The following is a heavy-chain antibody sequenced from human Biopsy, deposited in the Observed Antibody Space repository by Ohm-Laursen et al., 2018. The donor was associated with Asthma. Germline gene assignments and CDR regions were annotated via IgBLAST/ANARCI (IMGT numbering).Heavy chain of an antibody. CDR1: GGSITSSSYY. Sequence: TLSLTWTVSGGSITSSSYYWGWIRQPPGKGMEWIGSMYHSGSPYHHPPLKSRATISVDTSKNQLSLKMSSVTAADTAVYFCVRHQYSSSWSTFDYWGQGALVTVSS. V-gene: IGHV4-39*01. CDR2: MYHSGSP. J-gene: IGHJ4*02. CDR3: VRHQYSSSWSTFDY. D-gene: IGHD3-22*01.